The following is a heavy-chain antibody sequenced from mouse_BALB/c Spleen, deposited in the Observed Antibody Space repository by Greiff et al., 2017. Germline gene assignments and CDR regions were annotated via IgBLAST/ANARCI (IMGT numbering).Heavy chain of an antibody. D-gene: IGHD1-1*01. V-gene: IGHV2-9*02. CDR2: IWAGGST. CDR3: ARDGDYYDSSYGYFDV. Sequence: QVQLQQSGPGLVAPSQSLSITCTVSGFSLTSYGVHWVRQPPGKGLEWLGVIWAGGSTNYNSALMSRLSISKDNSKSQVFLKMNSLQTDDTAMYYCARDGDYYDSSYGYFDVWGAGTTVTVSS. J-gene: IGHJ1*01. CDR1: GFSLTSYG.